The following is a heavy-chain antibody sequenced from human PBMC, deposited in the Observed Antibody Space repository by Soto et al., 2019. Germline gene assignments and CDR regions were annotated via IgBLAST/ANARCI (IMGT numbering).Heavy chain of an antibody. Sequence: EVQLVESGGGLVQPGGSLRLSCATSGFILSDCAMNWVRQAPGKGLEWVSYISSSSSVIDYADSVKGRFTVSRDNARNSLYLQMNSLRAEDTAVYYCARELSWGSNCYYYMDVWGKGTTFTVSS. CDR1: GFILSDCA. CDR3: ARELSWGSNCYYYMDV. D-gene: IGHD7-27*01. V-gene: IGHV3-48*01. J-gene: IGHJ6*03. CDR2: ISSSSSVI.